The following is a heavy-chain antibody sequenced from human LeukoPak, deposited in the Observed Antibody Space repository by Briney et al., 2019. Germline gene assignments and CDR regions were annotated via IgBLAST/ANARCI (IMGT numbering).Heavy chain of an antibody. D-gene: IGHD5-18*01. CDR2: ISGSGGST. CDR1: GITLSSYA. CDR3: AKDKYSPNINNWFDP. J-gene: IGHJ5*02. V-gene: IGHV3-23*01. Sequence: GGSLRLSCAVSGITLSSYAMSWVRQAPGKGLEWVSAISGSGGSTYYADSVKGRFTISRDNSKNTLYLQMNSLRAEDTAVYYCAKDKYSPNINNWFDPWGQGTLVTVSS.